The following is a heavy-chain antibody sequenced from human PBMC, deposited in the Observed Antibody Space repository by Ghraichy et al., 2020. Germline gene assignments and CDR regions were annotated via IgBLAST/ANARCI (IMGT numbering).Heavy chain of an antibody. D-gene: IGHD4-23*01. V-gene: IGHV3-48*02. CDR2: ITGSSRTK. CDR1: GFTFNGYS. J-gene: IGHJ6*02. CDR3: ARGSTVVRFYYYDGMDV. Sequence: AGSQRLSCVGSGFTFNGYSMNWVRQSPGKGLEWVSYITGSSRTKSYADSVKGRFTISRDNARNSLFLQMNSLRDEDTAVYYCARGSTVVRFYYYDGMDVWGQGTTVTVSS.